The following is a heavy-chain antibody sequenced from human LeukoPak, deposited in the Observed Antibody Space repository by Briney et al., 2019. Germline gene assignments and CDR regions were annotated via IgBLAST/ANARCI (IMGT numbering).Heavy chain of an antibody. Sequence: AASVKVSCKASGYTFTIYAMHWVRQAPGQGLEWMGWINAGNGNTKYSQKFQGRVTITRDTSASTAYMELSSLRSEDTAVYYCARGTVTTLRGGFDYWGQGTLVTVSS. CDR2: INAGNGNT. CDR3: ARGTVTTLRGGFDY. V-gene: IGHV1-3*01. CDR1: GYTFTIYA. J-gene: IGHJ4*02. D-gene: IGHD4-17*01.